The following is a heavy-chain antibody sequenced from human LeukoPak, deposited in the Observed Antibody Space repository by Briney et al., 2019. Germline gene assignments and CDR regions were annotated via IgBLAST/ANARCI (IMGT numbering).Heavy chain of an antibody. CDR1: VGAICEYY. J-gene: IGHJ6*01. CDR3: ARSGHASASSAYGYYGLDV. CDR2: IENSGSS. D-gene: IGHD3-16*01. Sequence: SEALSLTCTVSVGAICEYYWGCVRPPPGAGRWSSGWIENSGSSDSNPSLKRRVTISVDTSKKQLSLSLSSVTAAAAAVYYCARSGHASASSAYGYYGLDVWGQGTTVTVSS. V-gene: IGHV4-59*03.